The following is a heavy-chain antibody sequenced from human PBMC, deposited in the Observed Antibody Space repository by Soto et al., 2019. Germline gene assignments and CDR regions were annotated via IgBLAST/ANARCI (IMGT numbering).Heavy chain of an antibody. Sequence: VQLVASGGGLVQPGGSLRLSCAACGFTFSSYWMHWLRQGPGKGLVWVSRVNSDESTTSYADPVKGRFTISRDNAKNTLYLQMSSLRVEDTALYYCVCFECGRTAVVTAMEANGYWGQGTLVTVSS. CDR1: GFTFSSYW. D-gene: IGHD2-21*02. CDR3: VCFECGRTAVVTAMEANGY. V-gene: IGHV3-74*01. CDR2: VNSDESTT. J-gene: IGHJ4*02.